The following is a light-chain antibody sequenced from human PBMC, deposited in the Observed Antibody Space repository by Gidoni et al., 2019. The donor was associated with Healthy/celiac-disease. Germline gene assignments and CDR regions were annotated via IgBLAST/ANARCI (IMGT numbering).Light chain of an antibody. V-gene: IGKV3-20*01. CDR3: QQYGSSPWT. J-gene: IGKJ1*01. CDR1: QSVSSSY. Sequence: ESVLTQSPGTLSLSPGERATLSCRASQSVSSSYLAWYQQKPGQAPGLLIYGASSRATGIPDRFSGSGSGTDFTLTISRLEPEDFAVYYCQQYGSSPWTFGQGTKVEIK. CDR2: GAS.